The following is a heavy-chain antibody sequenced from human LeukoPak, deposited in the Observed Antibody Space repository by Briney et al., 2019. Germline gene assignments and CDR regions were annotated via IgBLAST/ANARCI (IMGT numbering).Heavy chain of an antibody. CDR1: GFTLSDYW. J-gene: IGHJ1*01. Sequence: GGSLRLSCAASGFTLSDYWMSWVRQAPGKGLEWVAVISYDGGEQHYGDSVKGRFSISRDDSKSTIYLQMNSLTVEDTALYYCAKPRTFYDILTVSFQQWGQGTWVSVSS. D-gene: IGHD3-9*01. CDR2: ISYDGGEQ. CDR3: AKPRTFYDILTVSFQQ. V-gene: IGHV3-30*18.